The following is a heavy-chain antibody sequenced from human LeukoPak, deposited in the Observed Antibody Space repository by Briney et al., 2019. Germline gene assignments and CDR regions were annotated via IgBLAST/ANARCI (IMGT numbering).Heavy chain of an antibody. CDR1: GYTFTSYY. CDR2: INPSGGST. Sequence: ASVKVSCKASGYTFTSYYMHWVRRAPGQGLEWMGIINPSGGSTSYAQKFQGRVTMTRDTSTSTVYMELSSLRSEDTAVYYCARDYSPGGSGSYFDYFDYWGQGTLVTVSS. J-gene: IGHJ4*02. CDR3: ARDYSPGGSGSYFDYFDY. D-gene: IGHD3-10*01. V-gene: IGHV1-46*01.